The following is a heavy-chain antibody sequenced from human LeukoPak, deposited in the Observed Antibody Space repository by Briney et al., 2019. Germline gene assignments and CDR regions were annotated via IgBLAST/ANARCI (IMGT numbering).Heavy chain of an antibody. CDR1: GFTFSTYW. D-gene: IGHD3-3*01. J-gene: IGHJ4*02. CDR2: INSDGSST. V-gene: IGHV3-74*01. Sequence: GGSLRLSCAASGFTFSTYWMHWVRQAPGKGLVWVSRINSDGSSTSYADSVKGRFTISRDNAKNSLYLQMNSLRAEDTAVYYCAREDFWSGFFDYWGQGTLVTVSS. CDR3: AREDFWSGFFDY.